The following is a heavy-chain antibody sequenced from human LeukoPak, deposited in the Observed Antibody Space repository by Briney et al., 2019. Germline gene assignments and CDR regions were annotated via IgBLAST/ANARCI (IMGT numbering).Heavy chain of an antibody. D-gene: IGHD5-18*01. CDR2: INHSGST. V-gene: IGHV4-34*01. Sequence: PSETLSLTCAVYGGSFSGYYWGWIRQPPGKGLEWIGEINHSGSTNYNPSLKSRVTISVDTSKNQFSLKLSSVTAADTAVYYCARVRSYGYGAFDIWGQGTMVTVSS. CDR3: ARVRSYGYGAFDI. J-gene: IGHJ3*02. CDR1: GGSFSGYY.